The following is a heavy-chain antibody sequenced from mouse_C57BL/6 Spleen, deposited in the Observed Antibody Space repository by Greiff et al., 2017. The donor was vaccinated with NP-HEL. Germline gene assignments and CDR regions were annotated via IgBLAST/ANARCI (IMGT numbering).Heavy chain of an antibody. J-gene: IGHJ3*01. Sequence: EVKLVESGGGLVKPGGSLKLSCAASGFTFSSYTMSWVRQTPEKRLEWVATISGGGGNTYYPDSVKGRFTISRDNAKNTLYLQMSSLRSEDTALYYCARHAYYYGSSYFAYWGQGTLVTVSA. CDR2: ISGGGGNT. CDR3: ARHAYYYGSSYFAY. D-gene: IGHD1-1*01. CDR1: GFTFSSYT. V-gene: IGHV5-9*01.